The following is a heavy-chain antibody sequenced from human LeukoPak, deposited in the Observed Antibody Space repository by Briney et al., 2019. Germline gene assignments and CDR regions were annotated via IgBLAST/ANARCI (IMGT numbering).Heavy chain of an antibody. Sequence: SETLSLTCAVYGGSFSGYFWSWIRQPPGKGLEWIGEIDHSGSTNYSLSLKSRVTISEDTSKNQFSLKLSSVTAADTAVYYCVYGFVWAVGGNEYWGQGTLVTVSS. D-gene: IGHD4-23*01. J-gene: IGHJ4*02. CDR2: IDHSGST. CDR3: VYGFVWAVGGNEY. V-gene: IGHV4-34*01. CDR1: GGSFSGYF.